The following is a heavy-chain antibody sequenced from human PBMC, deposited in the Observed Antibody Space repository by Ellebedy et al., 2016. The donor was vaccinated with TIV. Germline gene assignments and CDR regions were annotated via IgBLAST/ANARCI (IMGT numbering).Heavy chain of an antibody. D-gene: IGHD6-25*01. J-gene: IGHJ4*02. CDR3: AKDLGKGGGSVFEY. V-gene: IGHV3-23*01. Sequence: GGSLRLXCAASGFTFSSYATSWVRQAPGKGLQWVSAISGSGANTYYADSVKGRFTISKDTSKNTLGLQMNSLRAEDTAIYYCAKDLGKGGGSVFEYWGQGTLVTVSS. CDR2: ISGSGANT. CDR1: GFTFSSYA.